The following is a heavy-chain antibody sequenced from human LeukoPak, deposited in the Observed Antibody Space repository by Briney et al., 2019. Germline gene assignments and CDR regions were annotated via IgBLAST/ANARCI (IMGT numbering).Heavy chain of an antibody. V-gene: IGHV3-21*01. Sequence: GGSLRLSCAASGFTFSSYSMNWVRQAPGKGLEWVSSISSSSSYIYYADSVKGRFTIPRDNAKNSLYLQMNSLRAEDTAVYYCARTRLKVGWSDYWGQGTLVTVSS. J-gene: IGHJ4*02. D-gene: IGHD6-19*01. CDR1: GFTFSSYS. CDR3: ARTRLKVGWSDY. CDR2: ISSSSSYI.